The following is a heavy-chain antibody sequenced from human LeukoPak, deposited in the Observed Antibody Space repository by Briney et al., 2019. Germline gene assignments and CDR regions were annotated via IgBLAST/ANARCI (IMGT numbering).Heavy chain of an antibody. CDR1: GVSISSYY. D-gene: IGHD4-17*01. CDR2: IYYSGST. CDR3: ARRGYYGDYALDY. J-gene: IGHJ4*02. Sequence: SETLSLTCTVSGVSISSYYWSWIRQPPGKGLEGIGYIYYSGSTNYNPSLKSRITMSVDTSKNQLSLKLTSVTAADTAVYYCARRGYYGDYALDYWGQGTVVTVSS. V-gene: IGHV4-59*08.